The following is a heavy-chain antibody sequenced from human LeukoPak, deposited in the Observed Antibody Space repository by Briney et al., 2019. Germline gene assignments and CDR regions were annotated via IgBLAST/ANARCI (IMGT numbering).Heavy chain of an antibody. Sequence: SETLSLTCTVSGYSISSGYYWGWIRQPPGKGLEWIGSIYHSGSTYYNPSLKSRVTISVDTSKNQFSLKLSSVTAADTAVYYCARETYYDSSGYHGDRAFDIWGQGTMVTVSS. D-gene: IGHD3-22*01. CDR1: GYSISSGYY. J-gene: IGHJ3*02. CDR3: ARETYYDSSGYHGDRAFDI. V-gene: IGHV4-38-2*02. CDR2: IYHSGST.